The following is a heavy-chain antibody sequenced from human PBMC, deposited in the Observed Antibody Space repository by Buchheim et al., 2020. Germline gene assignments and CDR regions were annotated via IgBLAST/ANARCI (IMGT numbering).Heavy chain of an antibody. Sequence: EVRLVESGGGLVQPGGSLRLSCAASGFTLSSYWMGWVRQAPGKGLEWVALIKQDGSEEYYVDSVKGRFTISRDNAKNSLYLQMSSLRAEDTAVYYCARNWNYVPFDYWGQGTL. CDR3: ARNWNYVPFDY. D-gene: IGHD1-7*01. CDR2: IKQDGSEE. J-gene: IGHJ4*02. V-gene: IGHV3-7*01. CDR1: GFTLSSYW.